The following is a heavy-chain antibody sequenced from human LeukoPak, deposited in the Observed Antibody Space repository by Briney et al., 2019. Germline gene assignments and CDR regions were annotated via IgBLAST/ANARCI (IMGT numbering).Heavy chain of an antibody. D-gene: IGHD5-12*01. CDR3: ARVGYDDAFDI. J-gene: IGHJ3*02. CDR1: GGSFSGYY. V-gene: IGHV4-34*01. CDR2: INHSGST. Sequence: PSETLSLTCAVYGGSFSGYYWSWIRQPPGKGLEWIGEINHSGSTNYNPSLKSRVTISVDTSKNQLSLKLSSVTAADTAVYYCARVGYDDAFDIWGQGTMVTVSS.